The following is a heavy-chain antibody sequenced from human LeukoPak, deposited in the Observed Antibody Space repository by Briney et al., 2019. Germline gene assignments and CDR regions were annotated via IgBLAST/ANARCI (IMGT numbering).Heavy chain of an antibody. CDR3: ARGQGHTGY. Sequence: SETLSLTCTVSGGSINSGDYYWSWVRQSPGKGLEWIGYVYHSGSASYNPSLKSRLTILIDTSKNQFYLKLNSVTAADTAVYYCARGQGHTGYWGQGTLVTVSS. CDR1: GGSINSGDYY. CDR2: VYHSGSA. J-gene: IGHJ4*02. V-gene: IGHV4-30-4*01.